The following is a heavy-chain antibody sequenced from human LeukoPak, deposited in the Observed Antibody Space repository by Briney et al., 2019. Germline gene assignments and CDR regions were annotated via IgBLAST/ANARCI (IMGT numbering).Heavy chain of an antibody. D-gene: IGHD1-26*01. Sequence: GGSLRLSCAASGFPFSSYSMNWVRQAPGKGLEWVSHITASGTAMFYADSVKGRFTISRDNAKNSLYLQMNSLRDEDTAVYYCASSGSYRFDYWGQGTLVTVSS. CDR2: ITASGTAM. V-gene: IGHV3-48*02. J-gene: IGHJ4*02. CDR3: ASSGSYRFDY. CDR1: GFPFSSYS.